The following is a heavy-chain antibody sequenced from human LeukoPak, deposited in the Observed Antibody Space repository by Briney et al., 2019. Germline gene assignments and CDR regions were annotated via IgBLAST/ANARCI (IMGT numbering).Heavy chain of an antibody. Sequence: GGSLRLSCVASGFTFSSYAMSWVRQAPGKGLEWVSAISGSGGSTYYADSVKGRFTISRDNSKNTLYLQMNSLRAEDTAVYYCAKDLAGTTFPYYFDYWGRGTLVTVSS. CDR1: GFTFSSYA. J-gene: IGHJ4*02. CDR2: ISGSGGST. D-gene: IGHD1-7*01. CDR3: AKDLAGTTFPYYFDY. V-gene: IGHV3-23*01.